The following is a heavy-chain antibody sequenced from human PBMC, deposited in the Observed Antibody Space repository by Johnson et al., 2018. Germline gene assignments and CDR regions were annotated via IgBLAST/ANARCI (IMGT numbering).Heavy chain of an antibody. CDR3: AGLGPAESQSNAFDI. D-gene: IGHD3-16*01. V-gene: IGHV1-69*02. J-gene: IGHJ3*02. CDR2: IIPPLDVA. CDR1: GGIFSTYS. Sequence: QVQLVQSGAAAKKPGSSVKVSCKVSGGIFSTYSLSWVRQAPGQGLEWMGRIIPPLDVANYAQKFQGRVTFFADKFTGITYMELSSLTPEDTAVYYCAGLGPAESQSNAFDIWGQGTVVIVSS.